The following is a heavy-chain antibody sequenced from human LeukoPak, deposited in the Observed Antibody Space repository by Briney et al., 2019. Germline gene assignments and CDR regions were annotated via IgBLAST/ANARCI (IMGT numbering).Heavy chain of an antibody. D-gene: IGHD1-26*01. CDR3: TAYNGTSPGHL. V-gene: IGHV3-15*01. CDR2: IQTKADGATT. Sequence: GGSLRLSCAASGFTFTNARMSWVRQAPGKGLEWVGRIQTKADGATTSCAAPVKGRFTISRDDSKNTLYLQMNSLTTEDTGFYYCTAYNGTSPGHLWGQGTLVTVSS. CDR1: GFTFTNAR. J-gene: IGHJ4*02.